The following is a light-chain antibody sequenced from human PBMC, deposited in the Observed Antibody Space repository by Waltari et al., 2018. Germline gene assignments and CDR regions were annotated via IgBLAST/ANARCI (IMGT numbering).Light chain of an antibody. V-gene: IGKV2-30*01. Sequence: DVVMTQSPLSLPVTLGQPASISCRSSQSLVYSDGNTYLNWFQQRPGQSPRRLIYKVSNRDSGVPDRFSGSGSGTDFTRKISRVEADDVGVYYGMQGTHWPPGYTFGQRTKLEIK. CDR1: QSLVYSDGNTY. CDR3: MQGTHWPPGYT. CDR2: KVS. J-gene: IGKJ2*01.